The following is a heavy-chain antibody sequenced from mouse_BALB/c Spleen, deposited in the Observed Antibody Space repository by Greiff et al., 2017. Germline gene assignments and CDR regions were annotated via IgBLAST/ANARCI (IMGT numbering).Heavy chain of an antibody. CDR1: GYTFTSYW. CDR2: IYTGSGST. J-gene: IGHJ2*01. CDR3: TRELRGY. Sequence: LQQPGSELVRPGASVKLSCKASGYTFTSYWMHWVKQRPGQGLEWIGNIYTGSGSTNYDEKFKSKATLTVDTSSSTAYMQLSSLTSEDSAVYYCTRELRGYWGQGTTLTVSS. D-gene: IGHD1-1*01. V-gene: IGHV1S22*01.